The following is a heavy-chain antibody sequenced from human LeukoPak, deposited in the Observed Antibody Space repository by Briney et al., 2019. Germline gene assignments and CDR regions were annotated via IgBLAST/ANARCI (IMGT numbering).Heavy chain of an antibody. J-gene: IGHJ4*02. V-gene: IGHV3-74*01. CDR2: INSDGSST. D-gene: IGHD3-22*01. CDR3: ARGLAYYYDSSGLGY. Sequence: GGSLRLSCAASGFTFSSYWMHWVCQAPGKGLVWVSRINSDGSSTSYADSVKGRFTISRDNAKNTLYLQMNSLRAEDTAVYYCARGLAYYYDSSGLGYWGQGTLVTVSS. CDR1: GFTFSSYW.